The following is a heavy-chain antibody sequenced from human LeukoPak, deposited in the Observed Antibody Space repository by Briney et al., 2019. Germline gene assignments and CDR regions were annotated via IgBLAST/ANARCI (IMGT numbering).Heavy chain of an antibody. Sequence: GGSLRLSCAASGFTFSSYAMHWVRQAPGKGLEWVSAISGSGGSTYYADSVKGRFTISRDNSKNTLYLQMNSLRAEDTAVYYCAKARVGATGYYFDYWGQGTLVTVSS. CDR2: ISGSGGST. CDR1: GFTFSSYA. V-gene: IGHV3-23*01. CDR3: AKARVGATGYYFDY. J-gene: IGHJ4*02. D-gene: IGHD1-26*01.